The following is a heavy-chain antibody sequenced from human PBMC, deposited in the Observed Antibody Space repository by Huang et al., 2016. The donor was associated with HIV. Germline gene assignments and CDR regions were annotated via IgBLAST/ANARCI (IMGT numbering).Heavy chain of an antibody. Sequence: QVQLVESGGGVVQPGRSLRLSCAASGFTFSSYAMHWVRQAPGKGLEWVAVISYDGSNKYSADSVTGRFTISRDNSKNTLYLQMNSLRAEDTAVYYCARDAYYDYVWGSYRKYYYYYMDVWGKGTTVTVSS. J-gene: IGHJ6*03. CDR2: ISYDGSNK. D-gene: IGHD3-16*02. CDR3: ARDAYYDYVWGSYRKYYYYYMDV. V-gene: IGHV3-30-3*01. CDR1: GFTFSSYA.